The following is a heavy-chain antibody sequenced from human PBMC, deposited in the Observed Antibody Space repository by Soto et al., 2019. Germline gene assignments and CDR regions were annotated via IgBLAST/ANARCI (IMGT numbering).Heavy chain of an antibody. D-gene: IGHD2-2*01. Sequence: QVQLQQWGAGLLKPSETLSLTCAVYGGSFSGYYWSWIRQPPGKGVEWIGEINHRGSTNYNPSLKSPVTLSVDTSKYQSSLKLTAVPAANTAVYYCASFQLPVRGSRTFDYWGQGTLVTVSS. CDR2: INHRGST. V-gene: IGHV4-34*01. CDR3: ASFQLPVRGSRTFDY. J-gene: IGHJ4*02. CDR1: GGSFSGYY.